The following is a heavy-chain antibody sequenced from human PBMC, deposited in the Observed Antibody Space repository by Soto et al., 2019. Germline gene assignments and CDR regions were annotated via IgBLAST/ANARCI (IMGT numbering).Heavy chain of an antibody. D-gene: IGHD2-2*01. J-gene: IGHJ6*03. V-gene: IGHV1-8*01. CDR2: MNRNSGNR. Sequence: SVKGSSKAAGYIDTSYDRNWEPQPTGQWREGIGGMNRNSGNRGYPQKFQGRVTMTRNTSISTAYMELSSLRSGDTDVYYCARGHWDIVVVPGASRRCYYYYMGVWGKGTTVTVSS. CDR1: GYIDTSYD. CDR3: ARGHWDIVVVPGASRRCYYYYMGV.